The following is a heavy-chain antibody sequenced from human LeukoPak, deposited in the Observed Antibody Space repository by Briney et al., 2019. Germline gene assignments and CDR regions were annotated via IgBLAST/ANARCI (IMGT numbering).Heavy chain of an antibody. Sequence: GGSLRLSCAASGFTFSSYGMHWVRQAPGKGLEWVAVISYDGSNKYYADSVKGRFTISRDNSKNTLYLQMNSLRAEDTAVYYCAKEMEAAAGSPFDYWGQGTLVTVSS. CDR3: AKEMEAAAGSPFDY. J-gene: IGHJ4*02. V-gene: IGHV3-30*18. D-gene: IGHD6-13*01. CDR1: GFTFSSYG. CDR2: ISYDGSNK.